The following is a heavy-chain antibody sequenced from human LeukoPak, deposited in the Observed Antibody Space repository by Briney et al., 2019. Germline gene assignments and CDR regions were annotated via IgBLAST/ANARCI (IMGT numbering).Heavy chain of an antibody. CDR2: ISTSGVHT. D-gene: IGHD3-9*01. J-gene: IGHJ4*02. CDR1: GFTFSSSS. V-gene: IGHV3-21*01. CDR3: ARGDHLTGFDS. Sequence: PGGSLRLSYEASGFTFSSSSMNWVRQAPGKGLEWVSSISTSGVHTFFADSVKGRFSISRDNAKNSLFLQMKSLRPEDSAVFFCARGDHLTGFDSWGQGTLVAVSS.